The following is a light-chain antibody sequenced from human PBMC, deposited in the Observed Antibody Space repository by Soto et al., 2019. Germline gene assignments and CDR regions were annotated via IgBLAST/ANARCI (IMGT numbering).Light chain of an antibody. Sequence: DIQMTQSPSTLSASVGDRVTITCRASQSISSWLARYQQKPGKAPKLLIYKASSLESGVPSRFSGSGSGTEFTLTISSLQPDDFATYYCQQYNNWYTFGQGTKLEIK. J-gene: IGKJ2*01. CDR1: QSISSW. CDR2: KAS. CDR3: QQYNNWYT. V-gene: IGKV1-5*03.